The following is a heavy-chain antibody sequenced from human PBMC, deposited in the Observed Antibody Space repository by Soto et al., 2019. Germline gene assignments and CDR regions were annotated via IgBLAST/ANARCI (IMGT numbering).Heavy chain of an antibody. CDR3: AYRFYGGCLTGSYYDY. V-gene: IGHV2-5*02. CDR1: GFSLITSGAG. Sequence: SGPTLVNPTQTLTLTCTFSGFSLITSGAGVGWIRQPPAKALEWLAVVYWDDDKRYSPSLKSRLTISKNTSKNQLFLTMTNLDPVYTATYYCAYRFYGGCLTGSYYDYWGPGTLVTVSS. CDR2: VYWDDDK. D-gene: IGHD1-26*01. J-gene: IGHJ4*02.